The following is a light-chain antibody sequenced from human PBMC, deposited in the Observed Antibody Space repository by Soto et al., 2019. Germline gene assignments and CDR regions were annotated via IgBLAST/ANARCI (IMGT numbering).Light chain of an antibody. CDR3: QHYKSYPWT. V-gene: IGKV1-5*03. CDR2: KAS. Sequence: MQMTQSPSTLSASLGDSVTIXXRASQSIDSWLAWYQQKPGKAPKLXMYKASNLESGVPSRFSGSGAETEFTLTISSLQPDDFAIYYCQHYKSYPWTFGQGTKVDIK. CDR1: QSIDSW. J-gene: IGKJ1*01.